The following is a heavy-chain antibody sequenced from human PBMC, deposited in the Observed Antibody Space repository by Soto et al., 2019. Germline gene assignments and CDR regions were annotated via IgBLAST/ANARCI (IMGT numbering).Heavy chain of an antibody. Sequence: GASVKVSCKASGYTFTSYAMHWVRQAPGQRLEWMGRINAGNGNTKYSQKFQGRATITRDTSASTAYMELSSLRSEDTAVYYCARDSAMYYYGPFHAFDIWGQGTMVTV. V-gene: IGHV1-3*01. D-gene: IGHD3-10*01. J-gene: IGHJ3*02. CDR1: GYTFTSYA. CDR2: INAGNGNT. CDR3: ARDSAMYYYGPFHAFDI.